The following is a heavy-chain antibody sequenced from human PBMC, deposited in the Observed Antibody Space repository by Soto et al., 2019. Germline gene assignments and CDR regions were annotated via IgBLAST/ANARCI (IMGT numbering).Heavy chain of an antibody. CDR3: ERTHGDYVWGSYRPDAFDI. V-gene: IGHV1-69*01. J-gene: IGHJ3*02. D-gene: IGHD3-16*02. Sequence: QVQLVQSGAEVKKPGSSVKVSCKASGGTFSSYAISWVRQAPGQGLEWMGGIIPIFGTANYAQKFQGRVTITADESTSTAYMELSSLRSEDTAVYYCERTHGDYVWGSYRPDAFDIWGQGTMVTVSS. CDR1: GGTFSSYA. CDR2: IIPIFGTA.